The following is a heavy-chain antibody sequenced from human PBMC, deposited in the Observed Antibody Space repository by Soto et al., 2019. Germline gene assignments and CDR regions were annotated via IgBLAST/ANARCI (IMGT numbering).Heavy chain of an antibody. V-gene: IGHV3-74*01. CDR3: ARGGVGRYCSSSSCYTWVFDY. D-gene: IGHD2-2*02. Sequence: EVQLVESGGGLVQPGGSLRLSCAASGFTFSNYWLHWVRQAPGKGLVWVSRINSDGTSTSYADSVKGRFTIARDNAKNSLSLQMNSLGADDTAVYYCARGGVGRYCSSSSCYTWVFDYWGQGTLVTVSS. J-gene: IGHJ4*02. CDR1: GFTFSNYW. CDR2: INSDGTST.